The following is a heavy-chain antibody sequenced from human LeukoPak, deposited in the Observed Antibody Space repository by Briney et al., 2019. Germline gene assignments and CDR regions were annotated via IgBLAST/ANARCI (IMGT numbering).Heavy chain of an antibody. V-gene: IGHV1-18*01. CDR2: ISAYNGNT. J-gene: IGHJ6*03. CDR3: ARETYYHFWSGYPYYYYYYYMDV. Sequence: ASVKVSCKASGYTFTSYGISWVRQAPGQGLEWMGWISAYNGNTNYGQNHHGRVTITPDTSTSTAYVALSSLRSDDTAVYYCARETYYHFWSGYPYYYYYYYMDVWRKGTTVTVPS. CDR1: GYTFTSYG. D-gene: IGHD3-3*01.